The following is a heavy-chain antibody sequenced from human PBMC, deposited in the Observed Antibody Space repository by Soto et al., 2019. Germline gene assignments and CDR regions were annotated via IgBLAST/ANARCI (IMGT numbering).Heavy chain of an antibody. Sequence: SETLSLTCAVYGGSFSGYYWSWIRQPPGKGLEWIGEINHSGSTNYNPSLKSRVTISVDTSKNQFSLKLSSVTAADTAVYYCARVGIGGVIVKRFDPWGQGTLVTVSS. J-gene: IGHJ5*02. V-gene: IGHV4-34*01. CDR2: INHSGST. CDR3: ARVGIGGVIVKRFDP. CDR1: GGSFSGYY. D-gene: IGHD3-16*02.